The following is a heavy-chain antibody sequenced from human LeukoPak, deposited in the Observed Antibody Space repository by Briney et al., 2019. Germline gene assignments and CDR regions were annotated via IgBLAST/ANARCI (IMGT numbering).Heavy chain of an antibody. Sequence: SETLSLTCAVYGGSFSGYYWSWIRQPPGKGLEWIGEINHRGSTNYNPSLKSRVTISVDTSKNQFSPKLSSVTAADTAVYYCARHGDDYGVDYWGQGTLVTDSS. CDR2: INHRGST. CDR1: GGSFSGYY. J-gene: IGHJ4*02. V-gene: IGHV4-34*01. CDR3: ARHGDDYGVDY. D-gene: IGHD4-17*01.